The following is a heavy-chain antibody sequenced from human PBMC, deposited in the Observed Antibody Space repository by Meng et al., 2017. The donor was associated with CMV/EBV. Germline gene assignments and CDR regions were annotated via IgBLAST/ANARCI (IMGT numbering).Heavy chain of an antibody. CDR2: INWNGGST. D-gene: IGHD2-2*01. CDR3: ARTDCSSTSCPKYYFVY. CDR1: GFDFSRYI. V-gene: IGHV3-20*04. Sequence: GGSLRLSCAASGFDFSRYIMNWVRQAPGKGLEWVSGINWNGGSTGYADSVKGRFTISRDNAKNSLYLQMNSLRAEDTALYYCARTDCSSTSCPKYYFVYWGQGTLVTVSS. J-gene: IGHJ4*02.